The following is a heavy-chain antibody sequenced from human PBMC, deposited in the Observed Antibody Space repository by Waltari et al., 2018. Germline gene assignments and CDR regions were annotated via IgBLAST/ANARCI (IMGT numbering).Heavy chain of an antibody. CDR3: ATGGFGVVYY. D-gene: IGHD3-3*01. V-gene: IGHV1-8*03. CDR1: GDTFTSYA. J-gene: IGHJ4*02. CDR2: MNPNSGTP. Sequence: QVQLVQSGAEVKKPGASVKVSGKASGDTFTSYAINGVRQATGPGLEWMGWMNPNSGTPGYAQKFQGRVTITRNTSISTAYMELSSLRSEDTAVYYCATGGFGVVYYWGQGTLVTVSS.